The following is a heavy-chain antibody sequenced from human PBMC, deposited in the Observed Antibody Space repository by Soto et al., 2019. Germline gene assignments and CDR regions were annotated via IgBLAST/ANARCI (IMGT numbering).Heavy chain of an antibody. V-gene: IGHV3-48*01. CDR3: AREGGMDV. Sequence: EVQLVESGGGLVQPGGSLRLSCAASGFTFSSYSINWVRQAPGKGLEWVSYISTSGSTIYYADSVKGRFTISRDNARNSVYLQVNSRRAEDTAVYYWAREGGMDVWGQGTTVTVSS. J-gene: IGHJ6*02. CDR2: ISTSGSTI. CDR1: GFTFSSYS.